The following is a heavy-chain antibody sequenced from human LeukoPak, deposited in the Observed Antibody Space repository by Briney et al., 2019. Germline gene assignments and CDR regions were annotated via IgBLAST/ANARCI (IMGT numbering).Heavy chain of an antibody. CDR1: GGSISSGGYS. D-gene: IGHD2-2*01. J-gene: IGHJ4*02. V-gene: IGHV4-30-2*01. CDR3: ARDCSSTSCSFDY. Sequence: SETLSLTCAVSGGSISSGGYSWSWIRQPPGKGLEWIGYIYHSGSTYYNPPLKSRVTISVDTSKNQFSLKLSSVTAADTAVYYCARDCSSTSCSFDYWGQGTLVTVSS. CDR2: IYHSGST.